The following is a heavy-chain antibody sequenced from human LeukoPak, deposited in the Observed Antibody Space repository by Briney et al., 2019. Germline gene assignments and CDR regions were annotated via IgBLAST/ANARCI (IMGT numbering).Heavy chain of an antibody. J-gene: IGHJ4*02. Sequence: PSETLSLTCTVSGGSISSGGYYWSWIRQHPGKGLEWIGYIYYSGSTYYNPSLKSRVTISVDTSKNQFSLKLSSVTAADTAVYYCATDPHHRSIYDYWGQGTLVTVSS. CDR3: ATDPHHRSIYDY. CDR1: GGSISSGGYY. V-gene: IGHV4-31*03. D-gene: IGHD1-14*01. CDR2: IYYSGST.